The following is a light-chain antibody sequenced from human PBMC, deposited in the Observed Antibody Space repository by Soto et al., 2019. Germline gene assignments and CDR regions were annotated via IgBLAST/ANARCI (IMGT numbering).Light chain of an antibody. J-gene: IGKJ1*01. CDR3: QQYGSSPSLT. V-gene: IGKV3-20*01. CDR1: QSVSSSY. Sequence: DIVLTQSPGSLSLSPGERATLSCSASQSVSSSYLAWYQQKPGQAPRLLIYGASSRATGIPDRFSGSGSGTDFTLTISRLEPEDFAVYYCQQYGSSPSLTFGQGTKVDIK. CDR2: GAS.